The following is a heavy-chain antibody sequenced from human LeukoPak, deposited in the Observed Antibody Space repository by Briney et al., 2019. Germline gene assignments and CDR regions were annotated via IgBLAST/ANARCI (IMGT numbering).Heavy chain of an antibody. CDR3: ATDGVGDDFWSGYPDY. CDR1: GYTLTELS. Sequence: ASVKVSCKVSGYTLTELSMHWVRQAPGKGLEWMGGFDPEDGETIYAQKFQGRVTMTEDTSTDTAYMELSSLRSEDTAVYYCATDGVGDDFWSGYPDYWGQGTLVTVSS. D-gene: IGHD3-3*01. V-gene: IGHV1-24*01. CDR2: FDPEDGET. J-gene: IGHJ4*02.